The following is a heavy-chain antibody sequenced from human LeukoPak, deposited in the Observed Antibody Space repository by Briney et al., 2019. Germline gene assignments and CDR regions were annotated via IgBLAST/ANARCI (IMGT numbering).Heavy chain of an antibody. CDR3: ARGGGGCSSTSCYLTYYYYYMDV. CDR1: GYTFTSYD. V-gene: IGHV1-8*01. J-gene: IGHJ6*03. D-gene: IGHD2-2*01. Sequence: ASVKVSCKASGYTFTSYDINWVRQATGQGLEWMGWMNPNSGNTGYAQKFQGRVTMTRNTSISTAYMELSSLRSEDTAVYYCARGGGGCSSTSCYLTYYYYYMDVWGKGTTVTVSS. CDR2: MNPNSGNT.